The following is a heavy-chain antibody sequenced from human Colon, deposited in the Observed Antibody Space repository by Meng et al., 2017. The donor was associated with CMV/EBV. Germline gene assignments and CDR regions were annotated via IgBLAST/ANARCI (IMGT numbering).Heavy chain of an antibody. J-gene: IGHJ4*02. CDR3: AKDAYGSWSHFDY. Sequence: GGSLRLSCAGSEFAFDAFSMHWIRQAPGKGLEWVALINWDGGKTYYCDSVKGRFTISRDNSKKSLYLQMHSLRPEDTAIYYCAKDAYGSWSHFDYWGQGTLVTVSS. CDR2: INWDGGKT. CDR1: EFAFDAFS. D-gene: IGHD3-10*01. V-gene: IGHV3-43*01.